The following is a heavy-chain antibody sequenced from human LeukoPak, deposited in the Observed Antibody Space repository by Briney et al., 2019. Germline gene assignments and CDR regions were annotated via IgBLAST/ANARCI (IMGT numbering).Heavy chain of an antibody. CDR3: AREVLYGSGSYDY. Sequence: ASVKLSCKASGYIFSNYGISWLRQAPGQGLEWMGRIIPILGIANYAQKLQGRVTITADKSTSTAYMELSSLRSEDTAVYYCAREVLYGSGSYDYWGQGTLVTVSS. CDR1: GYIFSNYG. D-gene: IGHD3-10*01. J-gene: IGHJ4*02. V-gene: IGHV1-69*04. CDR2: IIPILGIA.